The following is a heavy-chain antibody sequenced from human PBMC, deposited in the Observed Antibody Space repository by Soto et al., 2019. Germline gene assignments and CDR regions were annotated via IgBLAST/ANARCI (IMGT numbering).Heavy chain of an antibody. Sequence: LRLSCVASGFTVSNNYMSWVRQAPGKGLEWVSVSYSGGSTDYADSVKGRFTISRDNSKNTLYLQMNGLRADDTAVYYCARARDGYNFLYEPTWGQGTLVTVSS. D-gene: IGHD5-12*01. CDR2: SYSGGST. CDR1: GFTVSNNY. J-gene: IGHJ4*02. CDR3: ARARDGYNFLYEPT. V-gene: IGHV3-53*01.